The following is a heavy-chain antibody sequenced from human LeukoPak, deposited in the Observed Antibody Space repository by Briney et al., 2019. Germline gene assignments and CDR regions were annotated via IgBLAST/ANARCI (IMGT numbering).Heavy chain of an antibody. CDR3: AKSFLHGSRYYDSSGFPDDAFDI. V-gene: IGHV3-23*01. CDR1: GFTFSSYA. CDR2: ISGSGGST. Sequence: PGGSLRLSCAASGFTFSSYAMSWVRQAPGKGLEWVSAISGSGGSTYYADSVKGRFTISRDNSKNTLYLHMNSLRAEDTAVYYCAKSFLHGSRYYDSSGFPDDAFDIWGQGTMVTVSS. D-gene: IGHD3-22*01. J-gene: IGHJ3*02.